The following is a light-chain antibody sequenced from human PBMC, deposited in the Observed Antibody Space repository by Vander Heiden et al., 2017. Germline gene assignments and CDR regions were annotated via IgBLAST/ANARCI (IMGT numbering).Light chain of an antibody. J-gene: IGLJ2*01. Sequence: QSALTQPPSASGSPGQSVIISCTGTSSDIGAYYYVSWYQQHPGKAPKLIIYEVTKRPSGVPDRFSGSKSGNTASLTVSGLQVEDEAYYFCGSYAAYNSDVVFGGGTKLTVL. V-gene: IGLV2-8*01. CDR3: GSYAAYNSDVV. CDR2: EVT. CDR1: SSDIGAYYY.